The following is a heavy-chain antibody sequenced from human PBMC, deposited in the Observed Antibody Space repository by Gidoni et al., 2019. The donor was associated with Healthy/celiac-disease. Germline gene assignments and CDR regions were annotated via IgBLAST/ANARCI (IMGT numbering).Heavy chain of an antibody. D-gene: IGHD5-12*01. CDR1: GVTFSSYA. V-gene: IGHV3-30-3*01. Sequence: QVQLVESGGGVVQPGRSLGLSCAASGVTFSSYAMLWVRQAPGKGLECVAVISYDGSNKYYADSVKGRFTISRDNSKNTLYLQMNSLRAEDTAVYYCARDGYNLLYAFDIWGQGTMVTVSS. CDR2: ISYDGSNK. J-gene: IGHJ3*02. CDR3: ARDGYNLLYAFDI.